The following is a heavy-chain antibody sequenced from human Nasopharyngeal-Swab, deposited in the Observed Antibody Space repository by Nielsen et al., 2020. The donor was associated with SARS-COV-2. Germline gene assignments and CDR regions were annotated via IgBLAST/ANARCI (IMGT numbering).Heavy chain of an antibody. CDR2: NYPGYSDT. Sequence: GESLKISCKGSAYSFTSYWIGWVREMPGKGLEWMGINYPGYSDTRYSSSVQGQVTISADKSITTAYLQWSSLKASDTAMYYCARLYCSGGSCYGLFDYWGQGTLVTVSS. CDR3: ARLYCSGGSCYGLFDY. J-gene: IGHJ4*02. CDR1: AYSFTSYW. V-gene: IGHV5-51*01. D-gene: IGHD2-15*01.